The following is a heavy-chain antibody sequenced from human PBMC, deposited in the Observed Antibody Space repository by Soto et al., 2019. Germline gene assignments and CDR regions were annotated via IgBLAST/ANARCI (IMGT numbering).Heavy chain of an antibody. V-gene: IGHV1-46*01. J-gene: IGHJ3*02. CDR1: GYTFTIHY. CDR3: AFSYYYDSSGPDFDI. Sequence: SVKCSCKASGYTFTIHYMHWVRLAPGQGLEWMGIINPSGGSTSYAQKFQGRVTMTRDTSTSTVYMELSSLRSEDTALYYCAFSYYYDSSGPDFDIWGQGTMVTDSS. CDR2: INPSGGST. D-gene: IGHD3-22*01.